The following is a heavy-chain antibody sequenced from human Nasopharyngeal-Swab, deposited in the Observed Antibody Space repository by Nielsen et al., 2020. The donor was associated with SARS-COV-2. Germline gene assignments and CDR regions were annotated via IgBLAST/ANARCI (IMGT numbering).Heavy chain of an antibody. CDR2: IYYNGNT. CDR3: VRSSSWYYFDY. D-gene: IGHD6-13*01. V-gene: IGHV4-39*01. J-gene: IGHJ4*02. Sequence: SETLSLTCTVSGDSIAYSTFYWGWIRQPPGKWLEWIGNIYYNGNTYQNPSRKSRLTISVDKSKNQFSLQLSSVTAADTAVYYCVRSSSWYYFDYWAQGTQVTVSS. CDR1: GDSIAYSTFY.